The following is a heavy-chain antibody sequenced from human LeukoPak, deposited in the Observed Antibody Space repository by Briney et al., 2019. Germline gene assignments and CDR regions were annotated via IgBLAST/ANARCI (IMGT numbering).Heavy chain of an antibody. V-gene: IGHV1-24*01. Sequence: GASVKVSCKVSGYTLTELSMHWVRQAPGKGLEWMGGFDPEDGETIYAQKFQGRVTMTEDTSTDTAYMELSSLRSEDTAVYYCARYARISKYYYYGMDVWGQGTTVTVSS. CDR1: GYTLTELS. CDR3: ARYARISKYYYYGMDV. D-gene: IGHD2/OR15-2a*01. CDR2: FDPEDGET. J-gene: IGHJ6*02.